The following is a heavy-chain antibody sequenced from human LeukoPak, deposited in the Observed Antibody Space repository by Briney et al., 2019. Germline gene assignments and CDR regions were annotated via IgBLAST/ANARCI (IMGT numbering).Heavy chain of an antibody. CDR2: ISYIGST. Sequence: SETLSLTCTVSGDSFSSHYWTWIRQPPGKGLEWIGYISYIGSTNYNPSLKSRVTISIDTSKNQFSLKLTSVTAADTAVYYCARDLVTVTKVFDIWGQGTMVSVSS. CDR1: GDSFSSHY. J-gene: IGHJ3*02. D-gene: IGHD4-11*01. V-gene: IGHV4-59*11. CDR3: ARDLVTVTKVFDI.